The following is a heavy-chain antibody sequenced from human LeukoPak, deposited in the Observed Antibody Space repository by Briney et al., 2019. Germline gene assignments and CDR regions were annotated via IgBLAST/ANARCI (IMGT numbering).Heavy chain of an antibody. Sequence: GGSLRLSCAASGFTFSSYGMHWVRQAPGKGLEWVGRIKSKTDGGTTDYAASLKGRFTITRDDSKNTLFLQINSLKTEDTAVYYCTTGSEGFGEFHFDYWGQGTLVTVSS. CDR3: TTGSEGFGEFHFDY. J-gene: IGHJ4*02. D-gene: IGHD3-10*01. CDR2: IKSKTDGGTT. V-gene: IGHV3-15*01. CDR1: GFTFSSYG.